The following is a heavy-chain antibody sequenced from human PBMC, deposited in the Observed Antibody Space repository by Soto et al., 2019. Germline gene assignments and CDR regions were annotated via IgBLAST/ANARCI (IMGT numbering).Heavy chain of an antibody. CDR2: ISSSASYM. CDR1: GFTFSRCD. Sequence: GGSLRLCCATSGFTFSRCDMNWVRQAPGKGLEWVSFISSSASYMYYADSVKGRFTISRDNSKKSLYLQMNSLRADDTAVYYWAREFVDTLPSIPVPFDYRSQGALVT. V-gene: IGHV3-21*01. D-gene: IGHD5-18*01. CDR3: AREFVDTLPSIPVPFDY. J-gene: IGHJ4*02.